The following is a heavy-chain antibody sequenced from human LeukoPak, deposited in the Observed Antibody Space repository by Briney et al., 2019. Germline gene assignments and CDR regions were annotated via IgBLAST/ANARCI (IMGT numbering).Heavy chain of an antibody. CDR3: ARVRVDPDGYENCDY. CDR1: GYTFTSYD. CDR2: MNPKSGNT. Sequence: ASVTVSFKASGYTFTSYDFHWVRHPTGQGLEWMGWMNPKSGNTGYAQKFQGRVTMTRNTSISTAYMELSSLRSEDTAVYNCARVRVDPDGYENCDYWGQGTLVTVSS. J-gene: IGHJ4*02. D-gene: IGHD5-12*01. V-gene: IGHV1-8*01.